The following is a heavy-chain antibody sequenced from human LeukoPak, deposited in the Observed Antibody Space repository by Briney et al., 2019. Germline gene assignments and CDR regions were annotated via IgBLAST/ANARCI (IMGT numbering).Heavy chain of an antibody. Sequence: ASVKVSCKASGYTFTSYGISWVRQAPGQGLEWMGWINPNSGGTNYAQKFQGRVTMTRDTSISTAYMELSRLRSDDTAVYYCARDYDPDYWGQGTLVTVSS. CDR3: ARDYDPDY. CDR1: GYTFTSYG. CDR2: INPNSGGT. J-gene: IGHJ4*02. D-gene: IGHD3-22*01. V-gene: IGHV1-2*02.